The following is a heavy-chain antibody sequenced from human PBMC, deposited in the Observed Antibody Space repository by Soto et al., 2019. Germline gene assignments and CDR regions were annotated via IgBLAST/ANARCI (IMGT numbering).Heavy chain of an antibody. CDR2: INHSGST. J-gene: IGHJ5*01. CDR3: ARGGYDFWSGNWFDL. CDR1: GGSVSGYY. Sequence: QVQLQQWGAGLLKPSETLSLTCAVYGGSVSGYYWGWIRQPPGKGLEWIVEINHSGSTNYTPSLKSRITISVDTSKNQFSLKLSSVTAADTAVYYCARGGYDFWSGNWFDLWGQGTLVTVSS. V-gene: IGHV4-34*01. D-gene: IGHD3-3*01.